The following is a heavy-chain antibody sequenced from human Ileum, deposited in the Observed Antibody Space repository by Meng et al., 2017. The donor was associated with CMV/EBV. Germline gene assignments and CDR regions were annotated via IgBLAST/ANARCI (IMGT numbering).Heavy chain of an antibody. J-gene: IGHJ6*01. CDR3: ARGSAGMGV. CDR2: ISSSSSYI. V-gene: IGHV3-21*01. Sequence: LAWEASGFPFSSYYMHWVRQAPGKGLEWVSSISSSSSYIFYADSLKGRSTISRDNAKNSLYLQMNSLRAEDTAVYYCARGSAGMGVWGQGTTVTVSS. CDR1: GFPFSSYY.